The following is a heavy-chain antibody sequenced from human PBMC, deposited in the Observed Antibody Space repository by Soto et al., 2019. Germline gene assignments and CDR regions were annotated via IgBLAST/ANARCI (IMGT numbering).Heavy chain of an antibody. V-gene: IGHV4-34*01. CDR3: ARNCSTTICQIWGFDY. CDR2: INHSGST. D-gene: IGHD2-2*01. CDR1: GGSFSGYY. Sequence: QVQLQQWGAGLLKPSETLSLTCAVYGGSFSGYYWSWIRQPPGTGLEWIGEINHSGSTNYSPSLKSRVTTSVDTSKNQFSLKLSSVTAAYPAVYYCARNCSTTICQIWGFDYWGQGTLVTVSS. J-gene: IGHJ4*02.